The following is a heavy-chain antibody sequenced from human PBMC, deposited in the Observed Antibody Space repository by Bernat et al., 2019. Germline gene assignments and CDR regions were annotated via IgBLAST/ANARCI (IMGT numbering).Heavy chain of an antibody. CDR2: ISYDGSNK. J-gene: IGHJ6*02. CDR1: GFTFSSYG. CDR3: AKEVGYCSGGSCYYYYGMDV. Sequence: QVQLVESGGGVVQPGRSLRLSCAASGFTFSSYGMHWVRQAPGKGLGWVAVISYDGSNKYYADSVTGRFTISRDNSKNTLYLQMNSLRAEDTAVYYCAKEVGYCSGGSCYYYYGMDVWGQGTTVTVSS. V-gene: IGHV3-30*18. D-gene: IGHD2-15*01.